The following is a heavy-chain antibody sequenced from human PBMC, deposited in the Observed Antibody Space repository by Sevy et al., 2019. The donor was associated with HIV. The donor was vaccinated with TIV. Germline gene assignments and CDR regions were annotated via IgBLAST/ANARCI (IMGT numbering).Heavy chain of an antibody. Sequence: GGSLRLSCAASGFTFSSYSMNWVRQAPGKGLEWLSYISSSSSAIYYADSVKGRFTISRDNAKNSLYLQMNSLRDEETAVYFFAGVQYYHYVWGSYRYDYWGQGTLVTVSS. V-gene: IGHV3-48*02. J-gene: IGHJ4*02. CDR3: AGVQYYHYVWGSYRYDY. CDR1: GFTFSSYS. D-gene: IGHD3-16*02. CDR2: ISSSSSAI.